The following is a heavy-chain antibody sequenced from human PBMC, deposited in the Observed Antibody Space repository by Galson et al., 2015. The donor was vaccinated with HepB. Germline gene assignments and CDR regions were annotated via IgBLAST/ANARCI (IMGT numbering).Heavy chain of an antibody. D-gene: IGHD3-10*01. CDR3: ARPPDGGPKYFQH. J-gene: IGHJ1*01. CDR2: IIPIFGTA. CDR1: GGTFSSYA. V-gene: IGHV1-69*13. Sequence: SVKVSCKASGGTFSSYAISWVRQAPGQGLEWMGGIIPIFGTANYAQKFQGRVTITADESTSTAYMELSSLRSEDTAVYYCARPPDGGPKYFQHWGQGTLVTVSS.